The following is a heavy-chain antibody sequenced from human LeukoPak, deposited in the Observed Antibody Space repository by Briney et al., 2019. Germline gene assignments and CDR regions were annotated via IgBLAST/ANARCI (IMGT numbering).Heavy chain of an antibody. CDR2: MGTASDT. D-gene: IGHD1-1*01. CDR3: ARGPPRGKYYYMDV. Sequence: GGSLRLSCAASGFTFSSFYMHWVRQPTGQGLEWVSTMGTASDTNCPSYVEGRFTLSRNNAKNSLYLQMNSLTAGDTAVYYCARGPPRGKYYYMDVWGKGTTVTVSS. J-gene: IGHJ6*03. CDR1: GFTFSSFY. V-gene: IGHV3-13*01.